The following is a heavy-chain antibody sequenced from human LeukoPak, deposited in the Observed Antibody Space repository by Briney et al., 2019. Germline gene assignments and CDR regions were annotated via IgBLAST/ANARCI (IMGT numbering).Heavy chain of an antibody. Sequence: GGSLRLSCVASGFTFSSYAMSWVRQAPGKGLEWVSAISGSGATTYYADSVKGRFTISRDKSNNTLYLQMNSLRAEDTAVYYCAKDYAYYYGSGIGGFDYWGQGTLVTASS. CDR1: GFTFSSYA. V-gene: IGHV3-23*01. D-gene: IGHD3-10*01. CDR2: ISGSGATT. CDR3: AKDYAYYYGSGIGGFDY. J-gene: IGHJ4*02.